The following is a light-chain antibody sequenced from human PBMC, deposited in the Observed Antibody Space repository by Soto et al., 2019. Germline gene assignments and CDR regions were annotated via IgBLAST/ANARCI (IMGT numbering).Light chain of an antibody. J-gene: IGLJ1*01. CDR3: SSFVGGNIYV. V-gene: IGLV2-8*01. CDR1: SSDVGGYDF. CDR2: DVS. Sequence: QSALTQPPSASGSPGQSVTISCTGTSSDVGGYDFVAWHQQHPGKAPRLMIYDVSKRPSGVPDRFSGSKSSYTASLTVSGLQAEDEADYYCSSFVGGNIYVFGTGTKVTVL.